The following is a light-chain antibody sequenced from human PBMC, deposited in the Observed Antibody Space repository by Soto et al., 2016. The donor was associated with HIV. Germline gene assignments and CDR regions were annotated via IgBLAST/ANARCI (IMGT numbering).Light chain of an antibody. CDR1: QDINFH. CDR2: AAS. J-gene: IGKJ4*01. V-gene: IGKV1-9*01. CDR3: QHYRSYPLT. Sequence: DIQLTQSPSFLSASVGDRVTITCRASQDINFHLAWYQQKAGKAPKFLIYAASTLQSGVPSRFSGSGSGTEFTLTISSLQPEDFATYYCQHYRSYPLTFGGGTTVEIK.